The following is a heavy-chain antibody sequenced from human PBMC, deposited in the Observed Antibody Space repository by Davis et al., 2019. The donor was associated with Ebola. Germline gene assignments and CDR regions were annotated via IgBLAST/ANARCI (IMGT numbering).Heavy chain of an antibody. Sequence: SVKVSCKASGGTFSSYAISWVRQAPGQGPEWMGGIIPMFGSANYAPKFQGRVTITADEFTSTAYMELSSLRSEDTAVYYCARDWRGGFDAFDIWGQGRVVTVSS. J-gene: IGHJ3*02. V-gene: IGHV1-69*13. CDR1: GGTFSSYA. D-gene: IGHD3-16*01. CDR3: ARDWRGGFDAFDI. CDR2: IIPMFGSA.